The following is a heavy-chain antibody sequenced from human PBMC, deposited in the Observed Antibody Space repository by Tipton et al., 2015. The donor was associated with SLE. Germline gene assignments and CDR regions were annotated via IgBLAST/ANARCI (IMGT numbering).Heavy chain of an antibody. CDR2: IYMDGSST. J-gene: IGHJ6*02. V-gene: IGHV3-74*02. CDR3: GTTTTDYGMDV. CDR1: GFRFSDYF. D-gene: IGHD2/OR15-2a*01. Sequence: QLVQSGGTLVQPGGSLRLSCEGSGFRFSDYFMHWVRQRPGEGLVWVSRIYMDGSSTNYADSVKGRFTISRDNAKNTLYLQMNSLRVEDTAVYYCGTTTTDYGMDVWGQGTTVTVSS.